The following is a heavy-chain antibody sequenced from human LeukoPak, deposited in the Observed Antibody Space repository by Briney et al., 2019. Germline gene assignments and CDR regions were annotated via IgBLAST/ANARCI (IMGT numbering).Heavy chain of an antibody. J-gene: IGHJ4*02. CDR1: GGSFSGYY. D-gene: IGHD2-15*01. CDR2: INHSGST. Sequence: PSETLSLTCAVYGGSFSGYYWSWIRQPPGKGLEWIGEINHSGSTNYNPSLKSRVTISVDTSKNQFSLKLSSVTAADTAVYYCARGGYCSGGSCQYGVYFDYWGQGTLVTVSS. CDR3: ARGGYCSGGSCQYGVYFDY. V-gene: IGHV4-34*01.